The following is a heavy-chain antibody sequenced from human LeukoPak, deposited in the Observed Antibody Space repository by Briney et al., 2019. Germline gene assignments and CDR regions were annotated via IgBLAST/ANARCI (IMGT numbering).Heavy chain of an antibody. V-gene: IGHV3-23*01. CDR1: GFNFNNYA. CDR2: MTGPTDAT. CDR3: AKGAEIDH. J-gene: IGHJ4*02. Sequence: GGSLRLSCAASGFNFNNYAMSWVRQTPGKGLEWLSAMTGPTDATYYAESVKGRFTISRDYSKSMVCLQMNSLRADDTAVYYCAKGAEIDHWGQGTLVTVSS.